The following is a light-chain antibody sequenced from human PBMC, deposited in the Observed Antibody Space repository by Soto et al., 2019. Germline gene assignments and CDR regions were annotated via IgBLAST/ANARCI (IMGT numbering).Light chain of an antibody. CDR1: SGHSSYA. CDR3: QTWGAGHVV. Sequence: QLVLTQSPSASASPGASVKLTCTLSSGHSSYAIAWHQQQPEKGPRYLMKVKSDGSHTKGDGIPDRFSGSSSGAGRYLTISSLQSEDEADYYCQTWGAGHVVFGGGTKLTVL. V-gene: IGLV4-69*01. CDR2: VKSDGSH. J-gene: IGLJ2*01.